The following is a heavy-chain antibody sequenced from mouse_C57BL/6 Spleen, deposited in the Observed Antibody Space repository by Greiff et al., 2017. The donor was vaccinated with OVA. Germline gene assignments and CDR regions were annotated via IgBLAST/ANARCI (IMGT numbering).Heavy chain of an antibody. CDR1: GYAFSSYW. D-gene: IGHD1-1*02. CDR2: IYPGDGDT. J-gene: IGHJ4*01. V-gene: IGHV1-80*01. CDR3: ARSGGYHGAMDY. Sequence: VMLVESGAELVKPGASVKISCKASGYAFSSYWMNWVKQRPGKGLEWIGQIYPGDGDTNYNGKFKGKATLTADKSSSTAYMQLSSLTSEDSAVYFCARSGGYHGAMDYWGQGTSVTVSS.